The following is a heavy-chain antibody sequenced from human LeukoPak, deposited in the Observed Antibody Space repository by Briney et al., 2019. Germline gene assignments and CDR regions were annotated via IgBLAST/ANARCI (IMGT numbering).Heavy chain of an antibody. CDR1: RGSISSYY. V-gene: IGHV4-59*08. CDR2: IFYTGST. D-gene: IGHD2-2*01. CDR3: ARHPSAMTRFDP. Sequence: SETLSLTCTVSRGSISSYYWSWIRQPPGKGLEWIGYIFYTGSTNYNPSLKSRVTISVDTSDNQFSLKLSSLTAADTAVYYCARHPSAMTRFDPWGPGTLVTVSS. J-gene: IGHJ5*02.